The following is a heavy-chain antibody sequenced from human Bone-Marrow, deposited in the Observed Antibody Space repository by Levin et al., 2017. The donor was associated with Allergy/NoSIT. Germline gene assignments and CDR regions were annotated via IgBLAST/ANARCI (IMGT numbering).Heavy chain of an antibody. J-gene: IGHJ4*02. V-gene: IGHV3-74*01. CDR3: AREIVFSGIGAYY. D-gene: IGHD5/OR15-5a*01. CDR2: INSDGSIT. Sequence: GGSLRLSCAASGFTFSSYWMHWVRQAPGTGLVWVSRINSDGSITNYADSVKGRFTISRDNARNTLFLQMTSPRADDTGVYYCAREIVFSGIGAYYWGQGALVTVSS. CDR1: GFTFSSYW.